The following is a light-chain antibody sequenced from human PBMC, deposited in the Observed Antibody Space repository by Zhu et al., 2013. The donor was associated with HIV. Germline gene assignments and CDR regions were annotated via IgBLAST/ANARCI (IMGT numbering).Light chain of an antibody. Sequence: EIVLTQSPGTLSLSPGERATLSCRASQSVSSSYLAWYQQKPGQAPRLLIYGASSRATGIPDRFSGSGSGTDFTLTISRLEPEDSAVYYCQQYDDSPQTFGQGTKVEIK. CDR2: GAS. CDR1: QSVSSSY. V-gene: IGKV3-20*01. J-gene: IGKJ1*01. CDR3: QQYDDSPQT.